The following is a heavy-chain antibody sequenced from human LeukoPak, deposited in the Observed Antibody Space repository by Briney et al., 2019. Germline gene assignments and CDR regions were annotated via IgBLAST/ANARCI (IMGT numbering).Heavy chain of an antibody. CDR2: ISWNSGSI. D-gene: IGHD3-22*01. J-gene: IGHJ3*02. CDR3: AKDWDYYDSSGRWGAFDI. V-gene: IGHV3-9*01. CDR1: GFIFDDYA. Sequence: GGSLRLSCAASGFIFDDYAMHWVRQAPGKGPEWVSGISWNSGSIEYADSVKGRFTISRDNAKKSLFLQMNSLRAEDTALYYCAKDWDYYDSSGRWGAFDIWGQGTMVTVSS.